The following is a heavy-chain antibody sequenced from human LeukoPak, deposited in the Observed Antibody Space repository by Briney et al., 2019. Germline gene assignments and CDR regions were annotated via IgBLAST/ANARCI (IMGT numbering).Heavy chain of an antibody. D-gene: IGHD5-24*01. J-gene: IGHJ4*02. CDR2: ISSSSSYK. V-gene: IGHV3-21*01. CDR3: ARDLGEMATTNSDY. CDR1: GFTFSTYT. Sequence: GGALRLSCAASGFTFSTYTMNWVRQAPGKGLEWVSCISSSSSYKYYAVSVKGRFTISRDNDKNSLYLQMNILRAEATAVYYCARDLGEMATTNSDYWGQGTLVTVSS.